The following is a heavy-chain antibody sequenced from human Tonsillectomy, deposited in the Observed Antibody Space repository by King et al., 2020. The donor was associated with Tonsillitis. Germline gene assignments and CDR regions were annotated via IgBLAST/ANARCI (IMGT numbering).Heavy chain of an antibody. CDR2: IKGDGSEK. CDR1: GFTFSKFW. Sequence: VQLVESGGGLVQPGGSLRLSCAASGFTFSKFWMTWVRQAPGKGLEWVANIKGDGSEKSYVDSVKGRFTISRDNAKKSLYLQMNSLRAEDTAVYHCARDSSYCTNGVCYDVFDLWGQGTMVSVSS. CDR3: ARDSSYCTNGVCYDVFDL. D-gene: IGHD2-8*01. V-gene: IGHV3-7*03. J-gene: IGHJ3*01.